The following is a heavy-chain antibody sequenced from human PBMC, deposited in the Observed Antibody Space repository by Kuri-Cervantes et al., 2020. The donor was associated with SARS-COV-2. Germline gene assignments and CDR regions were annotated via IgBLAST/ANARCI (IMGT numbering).Heavy chain of an antibody. J-gene: IGHJ4*02. CDR1: GFTFSSYW. D-gene: IGHD6-19*01. CDR3: ATGSTSGWYRRNFDF. V-gene: IGHV3-7*03. Sequence: GGSLRLSCAASGFTFSSYWMSWVRQAPGKGLEWVANIKQDGSEKYYVDSVKGRFTISRDNAKNSLYLQMNSLQTGDTAVYYCATGSTSGWYRRNFDFWGPGTLVTVSS. CDR2: IKQDGSEK.